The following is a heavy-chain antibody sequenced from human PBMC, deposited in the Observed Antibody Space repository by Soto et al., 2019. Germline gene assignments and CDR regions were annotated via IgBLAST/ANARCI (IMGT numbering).Heavy chain of an antibody. J-gene: IGHJ6*02. D-gene: IGHD2-2*02. Sequence: ASVKVSCKVSGYTLTELSMHWLRQSAGKGLEWMGGFEPEDGETIYAQKFQGRVTMTEDTSTDTAYMELSSLRSEDTAVYYCATGGGYCSSTSCYTKGMDVWGQGTTVTVSS. CDR3: ATGGGYCSSTSCYTKGMDV. CDR1: GYTLTELS. CDR2: FEPEDGET. V-gene: IGHV1-24*01.